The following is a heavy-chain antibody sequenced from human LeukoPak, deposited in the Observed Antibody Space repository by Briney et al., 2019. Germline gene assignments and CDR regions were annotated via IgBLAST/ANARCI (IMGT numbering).Heavy chain of an antibody. CDR3: ARDPDSAFDI. V-gene: IGHV1-2*06. CDR2: INPNSGGT. J-gene: IGHJ3*02. D-gene: IGHD1-14*01. CDR1: GYTFTSYG. Sequence: ASVKVSCKASGYTFTSYGISWVRQAPGQGLEWMGRINPNSGGTNYAQKFQGRVTMTRDTSISTAYMELSRLRSDDTAVYYCARDPDSAFDIWGQGAMVTVSS.